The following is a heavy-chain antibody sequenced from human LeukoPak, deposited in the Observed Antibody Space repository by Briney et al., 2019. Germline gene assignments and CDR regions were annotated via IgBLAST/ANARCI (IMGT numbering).Heavy chain of an antibody. CDR1: GFTLSNYA. V-gene: IGHV3-23*01. CDR3: AREGSGRTFNFDY. CDR2: LSAGGGGA. Sequence: GGSLRLSCAVFGFTLSNYAMSWVRQAPGKGLQWVSALSAGGGGAFYADSVKGRFTISRDNSKNTLFLQMNNLRAEDTALYYCAREGSGRTFNFDYWGQGTLVTVSS. J-gene: IGHJ4*02. D-gene: IGHD3-10*01.